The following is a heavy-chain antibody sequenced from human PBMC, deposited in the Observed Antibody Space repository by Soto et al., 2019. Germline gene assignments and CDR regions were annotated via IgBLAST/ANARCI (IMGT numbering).Heavy chain of an antibody. CDR3: ARVAPFTPEWFDP. V-gene: IGHV4-31*03. CDR2: IYYSANT. D-gene: IGHD2-15*01. Sequence: SETLSLTCSVSGDSISSGGYYWTWIRQHPGMGLEWIGYIYYSANTYYNPSLRGRVAISVDTSKNQFSLNLSSVTAADTAVYFCARVAPFTPEWFDPWGQGTMVTVSS. CDR1: GDSISSGGYY. J-gene: IGHJ5*02.